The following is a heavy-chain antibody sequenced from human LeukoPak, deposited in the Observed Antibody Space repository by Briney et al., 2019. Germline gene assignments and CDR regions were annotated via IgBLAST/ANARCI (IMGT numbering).Heavy chain of an antibody. CDR3: ARREIVVVTGAFDI. CDR2: IYYSGST. V-gene: IGHV4-30-4*01. J-gene: IGHJ3*02. D-gene: IGHD2-21*02. Sequence: SETLSLTCTVSGGSISSGNYYWSWIRQPPGKGLEWIGYIYYSGSTNYNPSLKSRVTISVDTSKNQFSLKLSSVTAADTAVYFCARREIVVVTGAFDIWGQGTMVTVSS. CDR1: GGSISSGNYY.